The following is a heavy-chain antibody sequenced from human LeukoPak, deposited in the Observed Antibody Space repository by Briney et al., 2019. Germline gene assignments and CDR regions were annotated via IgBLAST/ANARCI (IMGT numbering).Heavy chain of an antibody. V-gene: IGHV3-48*03. CDR1: GFTFSSYE. CDR3: ARGLGSVQQWSYNWFDP. J-gene: IGHJ5*02. Sequence: GGSLRLSCAASGFTFSSYEMNWVRQAPGKGLEWVSYISSSGSTIYYADSVKGRFTISRDNAKNSLYLQMNSLRAEDTAVYYCARGLGSVQQWSYNWFDPWGQGTLVTVSS. CDR2: ISSSGSTI. D-gene: IGHD6-19*01.